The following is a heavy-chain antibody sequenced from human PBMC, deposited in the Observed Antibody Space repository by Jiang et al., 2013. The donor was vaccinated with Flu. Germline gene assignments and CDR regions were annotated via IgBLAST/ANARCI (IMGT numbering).Heavy chain of an antibody. Sequence: GAEVKKPGSSVKVSCRASGDTFSSYGITWVRLAPGQGLEWVGGIIPPLGMVDYAQKFQGRVSITADKSTTTAYMELSSLTSKDTAVYYCARDYPHPHYPIRMDVWGQGTTVIVSS. J-gene: IGHJ6*02. CDR1: GDTFSSYG. CDR2: IIPPLGMV. CDR3: ARDYPHPHYPIRMDV. D-gene: IGHD3-10*01. V-gene: IGHV1-69*10.